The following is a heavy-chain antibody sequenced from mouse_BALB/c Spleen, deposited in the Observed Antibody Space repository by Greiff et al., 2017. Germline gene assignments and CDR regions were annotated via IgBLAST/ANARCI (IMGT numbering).Heavy chain of an antibody. CDR2: ISSGSSTI. J-gene: IGHJ4*01. D-gene: IGHD3-3*01. V-gene: IGHV5-17*02. CDR3: ARSGTGGYAMDY. Sequence: EVNVVESGGGLVQPGGSRKLSCAASGFTFSSFGMHWVRQAPEKGLEWVAYISSGSSTIYYADTVKGRFTISRDNPKNTLFLQMTSLRSEDTAMYYCARSGTGGYAMDYWGQGTSVTVSS. CDR1: GFTFSSFG.